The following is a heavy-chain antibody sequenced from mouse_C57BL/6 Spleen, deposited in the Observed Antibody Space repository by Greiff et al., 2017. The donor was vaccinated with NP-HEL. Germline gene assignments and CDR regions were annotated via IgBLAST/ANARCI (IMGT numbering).Heavy chain of an antibody. CDR2: ISSGSSTI. V-gene: IGHV5-17*01. Sequence: EVKLMESGGGLVKPGGSLKLSCAASGFTFSDYGMHWVRQAPEKGLEWVAYISSGSSTIYYADTVKGRFTISRDNAKNILFLQMTSLRSEDTAMYYCARDYAMDYWGQGTSVTVSS. J-gene: IGHJ4*01. CDR1: GFTFSDYG. CDR3: ARDYAMDY.